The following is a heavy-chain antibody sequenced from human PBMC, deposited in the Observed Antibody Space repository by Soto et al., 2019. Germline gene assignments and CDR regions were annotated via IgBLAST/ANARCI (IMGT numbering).Heavy chain of an antibody. Sequence: GASVKVSCKASGYTFTSYGISWVRQAPGQGLERMGWISAYNANTNYAQKLQGRVTMTTDTSTSTSYMERRSLRSDDTAVYFCARDRLGATGDYWGQGTLVTVSS. CDR2: ISAYNANT. J-gene: IGHJ4*02. CDR1: GYTFTSYG. CDR3: ARDRLGATGDY. D-gene: IGHD1-26*01. V-gene: IGHV1-18*01.